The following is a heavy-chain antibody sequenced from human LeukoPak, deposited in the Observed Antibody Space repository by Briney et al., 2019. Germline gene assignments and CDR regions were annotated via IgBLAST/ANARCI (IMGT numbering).Heavy chain of an antibody. V-gene: IGHV1-8*01. CDR3: ATELRWKEY. J-gene: IGHJ4*02. D-gene: IGHD4-23*01. CDR1: GYTFTSYD. Sequence: ASVKVSSKASGYTFTSYDINWVRQATGQGLEWLGWMNPNSGNTGYAQKFQGRVTMTSDTSIDTAYMELSSLRSEDTAVYYCATELRWKEYWGQGTLVTVSS. CDR2: MNPNSGNT.